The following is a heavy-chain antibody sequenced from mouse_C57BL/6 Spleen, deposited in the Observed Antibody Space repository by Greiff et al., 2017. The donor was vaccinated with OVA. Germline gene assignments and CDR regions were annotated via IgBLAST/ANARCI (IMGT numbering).Heavy chain of an antibody. V-gene: IGHV3-6*01. Sequence: EVQLQQSGPGLVKPSQSLSLTCSVTGYSITSGYYWNWIRQFPGNKLEWMGYISYDGSNNYNPSLKNRISITRDTSKNQFFLKLNSVTTEDTATYYCARALTTVLDYWGQGTTLTVSS. CDR1: GYSITSGYY. D-gene: IGHD1-1*01. CDR3: ARALTTVLDY. CDR2: ISYDGSN. J-gene: IGHJ2*01.